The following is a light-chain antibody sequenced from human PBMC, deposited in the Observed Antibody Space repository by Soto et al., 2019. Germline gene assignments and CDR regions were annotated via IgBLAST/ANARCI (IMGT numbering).Light chain of an antibody. CDR3: CSYAGSSTFVV. J-gene: IGLJ2*01. Sequence: QSALTQPASVSGSPGQSITISCTGTSSDVGSYNFVSWYQQHPGKAHKLMIYEVSKRPSGVSNRFSGSKSGNTASLTISGLQAEDEADYYCCSYAGSSTFVVFGGGTQLTVL. CDR2: EVS. CDR1: SSDVGSYNF. V-gene: IGLV2-23*02.